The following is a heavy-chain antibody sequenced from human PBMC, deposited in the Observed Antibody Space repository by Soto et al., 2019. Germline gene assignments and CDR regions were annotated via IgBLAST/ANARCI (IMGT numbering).Heavy chain of an antibody. D-gene: IGHD4-17*01. CDR2: ISSSSSYI. Sequence: GGSLRLSCAASGFTFSSYNMNWVRQGPGKGLEWVSSISSSSSYIYYADSVKGRFTISRDNAKNSLYLQMNSLRAEDTAVYYCARDEQRYYGDYVRVFDYWGQGTLVTVSS. V-gene: IGHV3-21*01. J-gene: IGHJ4*02. CDR3: ARDEQRYYGDYVRVFDY. CDR1: GFTFSSYN.